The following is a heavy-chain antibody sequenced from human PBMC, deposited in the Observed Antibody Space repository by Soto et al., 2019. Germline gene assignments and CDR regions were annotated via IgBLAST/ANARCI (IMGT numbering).Heavy chain of an antibody. Sequence: SDTLSLTCTVSGGSISSSSYYWGWIRQPPGKGLEWIGSIYYSGSTYYNPSLKSRVTISVDTSKNQFSLKLSSVTAADTAVYYCARRNAVPAARPFDYWGQGTLVTVSS. V-gene: IGHV4-39*01. CDR3: ARRNAVPAARPFDY. CDR1: GGSISSSSYY. CDR2: IYYSGST. J-gene: IGHJ4*02. D-gene: IGHD2-2*01.